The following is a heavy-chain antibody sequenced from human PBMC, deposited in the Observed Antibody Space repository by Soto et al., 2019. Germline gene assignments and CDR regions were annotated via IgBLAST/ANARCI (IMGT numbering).Heavy chain of an antibody. Sequence: EVQLLESGGGLVQPGGSLRLSCAASGFTFSSYAMSWVRQAPGKGLEWVSVISGSDDSTYYAISVKGRFTISRDKSKNTRYLQMNSLRAEETAVYYCEKRNSSSTFDYWGQGTLVTVSS. V-gene: IGHV3-23*01. J-gene: IGHJ4*02. CDR1: GFTFSSYA. D-gene: IGHD6-6*01. CDR2: ISGSDDST. CDR3: EKRNSSSTFDY.